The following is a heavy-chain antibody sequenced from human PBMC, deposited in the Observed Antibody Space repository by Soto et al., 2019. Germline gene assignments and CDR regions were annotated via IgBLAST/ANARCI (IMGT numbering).Heavy chain of an antibody. J-gene: IGHJ4*02. Sequence: GGSLRLSCAASGFTFRSYSMNWVRQAPGKGLEWVSSISSSSSYIYYADSVKGRFTISRDNAKNSLYLQMNSLRAEDTAVYYCATSGGGMTTVTIDYWGQGTLVTVSS. CDR3: ATSGGGMTTVTIDY. V-gene: IGHV3-21*01. CDR2: ISSSSSYI. CDR1: GFTFRSYS. D-gene: IGHD4-4*01.